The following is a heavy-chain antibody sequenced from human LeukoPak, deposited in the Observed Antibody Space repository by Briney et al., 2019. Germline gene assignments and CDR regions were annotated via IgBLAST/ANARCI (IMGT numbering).Heavy chain of an antibody. CDR2: IYSGDST. Sequence: GGSLRLSCAASGFTVSSNYMNWVRQAPGKGLEWVSVIYSGDSTYYADSVKGRFTISRDSSKNTLSLQMNSLRAEDTAVYYCARVLGSSSWRGKWTSYYYMDVWGKGTTVTISS. J-gene: IGHJ6*03. CDR1: GFTVSSNY. D-gene: IGHD6-13*01. V-gene: IGHV3-53*01. CDR3: ARVLGSSSWRGKWTSYYYMDV.